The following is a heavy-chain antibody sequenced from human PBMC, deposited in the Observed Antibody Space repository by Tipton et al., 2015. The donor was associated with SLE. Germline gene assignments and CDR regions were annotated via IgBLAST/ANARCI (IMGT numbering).Heavy chain of an antibody. D-gene: IGHD5-24*01. Sequence: TLSLTCTVSGGSISSYYWSWIRQPPGKGLEWIGYIYYSGSTNYNPSLKSRVTISVDTSKNQFSLKLSSVTAADTAVDYCAREEITLRDFDLWGRGTLVTVSS. V-gene: IGHV4-59*01. CDR3: AREEITLRDFDL. J-gene: IGHJ2*01. CDR2: IYYSGST. CDR1: GGSISSYY.